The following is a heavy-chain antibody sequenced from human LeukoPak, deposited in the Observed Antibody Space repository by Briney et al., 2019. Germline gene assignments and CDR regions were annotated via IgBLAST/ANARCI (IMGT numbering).Heavy chain of an antibody. CDR3: ARQEIQLWPNYFDY. CDR2: IYYSGST. J-gene: IGHJ4*02. CDR1: GGSISSSSYY. D-gene: IGHD5-18*01. V-gene: IGHV4-39*01. Sequence: SETLSLTCTVSGGSISSSSYYWGWMRQPPGKGLEWIGSIYYSGSTYYNPSLKSRVTISVDTSKNQFSLKLSSVTAADTAVYYCARQEIQLWPNYFDYWGQGTLVTVSS.